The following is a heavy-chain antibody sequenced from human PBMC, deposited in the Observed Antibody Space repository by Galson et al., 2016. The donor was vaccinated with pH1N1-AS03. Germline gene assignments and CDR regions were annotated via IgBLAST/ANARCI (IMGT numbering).Heavy chain of an antibody. Sequence: SLRLSCAASGFTFTSYSMNWVRQAPGKGLEWVSYISSSSRIMFYADTVKGRFTVSRDNAKNSLYLQMNSLSAEDTAVYYCAREVEPYPGETPGWGYWGPGTLVTVSS. CDR2: ISSSSRIM. CDR1: GFTFTSYS. D-gene: IGHD1-1*01. V-gene: IGHV3-48*04. CDR3: AREVEPYPGETPGWGY. J-gene: IGHJ4*02.